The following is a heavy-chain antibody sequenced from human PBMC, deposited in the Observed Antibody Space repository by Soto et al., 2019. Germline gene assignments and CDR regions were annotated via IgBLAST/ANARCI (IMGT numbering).Heavy chain of an antibody. CDR3: VARVYKSTNAFDV. D-gene: IGHD5-12*01. V-gene: IGHV5-51*01. CDR1: GYIFTNYW. CDR2: IYPGASEN. Sequence: GESLKISCKTSGYIFTNYWIGWVRQLPGKGLEWMAIIYPGASENIYDQSFQGQVTISADKSTRTAYLQWGNLKASGTAIYYCVARVYKSTNAFDVWGQGTLVTVSS. J-gene: IGHJ3*01.